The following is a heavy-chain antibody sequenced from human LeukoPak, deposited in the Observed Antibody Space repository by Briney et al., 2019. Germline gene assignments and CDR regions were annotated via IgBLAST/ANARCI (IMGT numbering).Heavy chain of an antibody. Sequence: GGSLRLSCAASGFTFSVYWMHWVRQAPGKGLEWVSSISSSSSYIYYADSVKGRFTISRDNAKNSLYLQMNSLRAEDTAVYYCARLPAVAGAYVEDYWGQGTLVTVSS. CDR3: ARLPAVAGAYVEDY. D-gene: IGHD6-19*01. J-gene: IGHJ4*02. V-gene: IGHV3-21*01. CDR1: GFTFSVYW. CDR2: ISSSSSYI.